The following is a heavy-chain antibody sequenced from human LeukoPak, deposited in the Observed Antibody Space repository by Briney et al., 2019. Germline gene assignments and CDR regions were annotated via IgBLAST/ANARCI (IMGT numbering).Heavy chain of an antibody. Sequence: GGSLRLSCKGSGFSFGDYAMTWVRQAPGKGLEWVGFIRSKGYGGTTEYAASVKGRFTISRDDSKSIAYLQMNSLRTEDTAVYYCSTSYYDFWSAFWGQGTLVTVSS. CDR1: GFSFGDYA. V-gene: IGHV3-49*04. J-gene: IGHJ4*02. D-gene: IGHD3-3*01. CDR3: STSYYDFWSAF. CDR2: IRSKGYGGTT.